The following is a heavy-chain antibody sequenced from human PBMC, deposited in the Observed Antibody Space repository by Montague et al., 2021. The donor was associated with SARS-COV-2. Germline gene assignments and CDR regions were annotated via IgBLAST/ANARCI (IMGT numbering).Heavy chain of an antibody. CDR3: ARHLRVTTVTSHMYHYAMDV. D-gene: IGHD4-11*01. CDR1: GDSISNYS. V-gene: IGHV4-59*08. CDR2: IYYSGST. Sequence: SETLSLTCSVSGDSISNYSWSWIRQSPGKGLEWIGYIYYSGSTNYNPSLTSRVTISVDTSKNQVSLKLTSVTAADTAVYYGARHLRVTTVTSHMYHYAMDVWGQGTTVTVSS. J-gene: IGHJ6*02.